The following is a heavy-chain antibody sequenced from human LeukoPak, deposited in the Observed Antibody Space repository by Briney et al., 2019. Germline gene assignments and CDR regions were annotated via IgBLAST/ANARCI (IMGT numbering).Heavy chain of an antibody. Sequence: GGSLRPSCAASGFTFDDYAMHWVRQAPGKGLEWVSGISWNSGSIGYADSVKGRFTISRDNAKNSLYLQMNSLRAEDMALYYCAKDKGVGATRGIDYWGQGTLVTVSS. CDR2: ISWNSGSI. V-gene: IGHV3-9*03. D-gene: IGHD1-26*01. J-gene: IGHJ4*02. CDR3: AKDKGVGATRGIDY. CDR1: GFTFDDYA.